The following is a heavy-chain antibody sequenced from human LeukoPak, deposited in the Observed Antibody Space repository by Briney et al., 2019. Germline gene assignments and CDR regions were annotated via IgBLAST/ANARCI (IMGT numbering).Heavy chain of an antibody. V-gene: IGHV3-43*02. Sequence: GGSLRLSCAASGFTFDDYAMHWVRQAPGKGLEWVSLISGGGGSSYYADSVKGRFTISRDNSKNSLYLQMNSLRTEDTALYYCAKDSSPWQQQLVLKFVYWGQGTLVTVSS. D-gene: IGHD6-13*01. J-gene: IGHJ4*02. CDR2: ISGGGGSS. CDR3: AKDSSPWQQQLVLKFVY. CDR1: GFTFDDYA.